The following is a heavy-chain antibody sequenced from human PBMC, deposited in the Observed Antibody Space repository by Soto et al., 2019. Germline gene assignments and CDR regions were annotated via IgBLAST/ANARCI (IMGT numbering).Heavy chain of an antibody. CDR3: ARFLDYGRGAFDY. J-gene: IGHJ4*02. D-gene: IGHD4-17*01. CDR1: GYSFTSYW. V-gene: IGHV5-51*01. Sequence: PGESLKISCKGSGYSFTSYWIGWVRQMPEKGLEWMGIIYPGDADTRYSPSFQGQVTISADKSISTAYLQWSSLKASDTAMYYCARFLDYGRGAFDYWGQGTLVTVSS. CDR2: IYPGDADT.